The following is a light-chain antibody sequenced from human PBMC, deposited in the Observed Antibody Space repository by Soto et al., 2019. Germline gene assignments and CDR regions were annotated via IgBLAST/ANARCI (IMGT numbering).Light chain of an antibody. V-gene: IGKV1D-12*01. CDR3: QQANSFPFP. CDR1: QGISSW. CDR2: GAS. J-gene: IGKJ3*01. Sequence: DIQMTQSPSYVSASVGDRVTITCRATQGISSWVAWYQQKPGKAPKLLIYGASNLQSGVPSRFSGSGSVTEFTLTISSLQPEDLATYYCQQANSFPFPFGPGTKVDIK.